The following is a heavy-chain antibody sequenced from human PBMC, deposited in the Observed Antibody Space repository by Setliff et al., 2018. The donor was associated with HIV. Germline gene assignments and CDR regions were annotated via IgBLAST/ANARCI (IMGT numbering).Heavy chain of an antibody. J-gene: IGHJ4*02. V-gene: IGHV1-18*01. CDR3: ARGKTWLRFLDY. CDR2: INTHSGYT. Sequence: GASVKVSCKASGYTFNNYGISWVRQAPGQGLEGMGWINTHSGYTNYAQNVQGRVTVTMDTSTSTAYMELRSLKADDTAVYYCARGKTWLRFLDYWGQGTLVTVSS. CDR1: GYTFNNYG. D-gene: IGHD5-12*01.